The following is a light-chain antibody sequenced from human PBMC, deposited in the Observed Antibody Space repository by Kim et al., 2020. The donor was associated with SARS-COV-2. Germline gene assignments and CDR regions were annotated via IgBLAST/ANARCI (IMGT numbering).Light chain of an antibody. Sequence: PGQRATLSCRASQTINSGYLAWYQQKPGQTPRLLIYGASNRATGIPDRFGGSGSGTDFTLTISRLEPEDFAMYYCQQYGSSPRTFGQGTKVEIK. CDR2: GAS. CDR3: QQYGSSPRT. V-gene: IGKV3-20*01. CDR1: QTINSGY. J-gene: IGKJ1*01.